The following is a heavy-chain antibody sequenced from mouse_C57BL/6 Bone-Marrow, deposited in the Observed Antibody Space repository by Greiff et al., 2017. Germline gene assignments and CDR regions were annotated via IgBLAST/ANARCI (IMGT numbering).Heavy chain of an antibody. Sequence: QVQLQQPGAELVMPGASVKLSCKASGYTFTSYWMHWVKQRPGQGLEWIGEIDPSDSYTNYNQKFKGKSTLTVDKSSSTAYMQLSILTSEDSAVYYCARGVYEYPDYWGQGTTLTVSS. J-gene: IGHJ2*01. V-gene: IGHV1-69*01. CDR2: IDPSDSYT. D-gene: IGHD5-1*01. CDR1: GYTFTSYW. CDR3: ARGVYEYPDY.